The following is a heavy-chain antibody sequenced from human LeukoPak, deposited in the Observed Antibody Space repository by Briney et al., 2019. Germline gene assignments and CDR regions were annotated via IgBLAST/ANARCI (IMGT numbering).Heavy chain of an antibody. CDR3: ARRYYYDSRASDY. V-gene: IGHV3-48*01. CDR2: ISSSSSTI. CDR1: GFTFSSYS. Sequence: GGSLRLSCAASGFTFSSYSMNWVRQAPGKGLEWVSYISSSSSTIYYADSVKGRFTISRDNAKSSLYLQMNSLRAEDTAVYYCARRYYYDSRASDYWGQGTLVTVSS. D-gene: IGHD3-22*01. J-gene: IGHJ4*02.